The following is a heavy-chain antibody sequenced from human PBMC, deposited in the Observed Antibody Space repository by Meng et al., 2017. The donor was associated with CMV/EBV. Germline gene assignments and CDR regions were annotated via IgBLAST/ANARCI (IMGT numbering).Heavy chain of an antibody. CDR1: GFTFSSYE. J-gene: IGHJ6*02. Sequence: GESLKISCAASGFTFSSYEMNWVRQAPGKGLEWVSYISSSGSTIYYADSVKGRFTISRDNAKNSLYLQTNSLRAEDTAVYYCARAEDLRFEYYYGMNVWGQGTTVTVSS. V-gene: IGHV3-48*03. D-gene: IGHD3-3*01. CDR3: ARAEDLRFEYYYGMNV. CDR2: ISSSGSTI.